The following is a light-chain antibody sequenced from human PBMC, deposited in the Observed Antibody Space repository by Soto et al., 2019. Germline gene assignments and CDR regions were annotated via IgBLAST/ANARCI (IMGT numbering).Light chain of an antibody. Sequence: DIQLTQSPSFLSASVGDRVTITCRASQGISDYLARYQQKPGKAPKVLIHATSTLQSGVPPRFSGSGSGTEFTLTISSLQPDDFATYYCQQYYSDWTFGQGTKVEIK. CDR3: QQYYSDWT. J-gene: IGKJ1*01. CDR2: ATS. V-gene: IGKV1-9*01. CDR1: QGISDY.